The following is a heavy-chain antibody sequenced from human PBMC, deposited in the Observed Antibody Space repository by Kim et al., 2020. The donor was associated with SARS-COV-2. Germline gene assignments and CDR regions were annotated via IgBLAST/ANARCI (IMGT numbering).Heavy chain of an antibody. Sequence: SETLSLTCTVSGGSISSYYWGWIRQPAGKGLEWIGRIYTSGSTNYNPSLKSRVTMSVDTSKNQFSLKLSSVTAADTAVYYCAREHYIWGWFDPWGQGTLVTVSS. CDR1: GGSISSYY. CDR3: AREHYIWGWFDP. J-gene: IGHJ5*02. CDR2: IYTSGST. V-gene: IGHV4-4*07. D-gene: IGHD3-10*02.